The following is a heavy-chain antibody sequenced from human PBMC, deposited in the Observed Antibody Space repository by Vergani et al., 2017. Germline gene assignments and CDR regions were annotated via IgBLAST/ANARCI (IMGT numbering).Heavy chain of an antibody. J-gene: IGHJ6*02. CDR2: ISWNSGSI. Sequence: EVQLVESGGGLVQPGRSLRLSCAASGFTFDDYAMHWVRQAPGKGLEWVSGISWNSGSIGYADSVKGRFTISRDNAKNSLYLQMNSLRAEDMALYYCAKGGMGSYYYYGMDVWGQGP. V-gene: IGHV3-9*03. D-gene: IGHD3-10*01. CDR3: AKGGMGSYYYYGMDV. CDR1: GFTFDDYA.